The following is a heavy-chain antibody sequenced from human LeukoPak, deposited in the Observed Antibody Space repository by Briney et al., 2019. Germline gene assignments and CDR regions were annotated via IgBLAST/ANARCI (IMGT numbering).Heavy chain of an antibody. J-gene: IGHJ4*02. D-gene: IGHD3-10*01. Sequence: GGSLRLSCAASGFTFDDYAMHWVRQAPGKGLEWVSGISWNSGSIGYADSVKGRFTISRDNAKNSLYLQMNSLRAEDTALYYCAKDMGGSGSSALDYWSQGTLVTVSS. CDR3: AKDMGGSGSSALDY. CDR1: GFTFDDYA. CDR2: ISWNSGSI. V-gene: IGHV3-9*01.